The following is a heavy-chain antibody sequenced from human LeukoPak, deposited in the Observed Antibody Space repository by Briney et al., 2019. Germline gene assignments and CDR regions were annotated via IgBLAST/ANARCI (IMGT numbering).Heavy chain of an antibody. Sequence: GGSLRLSCAASGFTFSSYSMNWVRQAPGKGLEWVSYISSSSSTIYYADSVKGRFTISRDNAKNSLYLQMNSLRAEDTAVYYCARGVFVINIHGGAVGTFFDSWGQGSLVTVSS. D-gene: IGHD3-16*01. CDR1: GFTFSSYS. V-gene: IGHV3-48*04. J-gene: IGHJ4*02. CDR2: ISSSSSTI. CDR3: ARGVFVINIHGGAVGTFFDS.